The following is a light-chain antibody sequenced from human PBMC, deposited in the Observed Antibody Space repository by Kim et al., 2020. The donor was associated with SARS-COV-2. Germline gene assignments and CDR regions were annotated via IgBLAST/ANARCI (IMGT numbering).Light chain of an antibody. CDR2: DAA. Sequence: PGEGSRLSFRSSHSVGILLALYQPTRGQAPRLLLYDAAIMATGIPDRFSGSGSGTDFPLTISRLEPEDFAIYYCQQLSQWPPAPSFGGGTKVDI. CDR1: HSVGIL. CDR3: QQLSQWPPAPS. V-gene: IGKV3-11*01. J-gene: IGKJ4*01.